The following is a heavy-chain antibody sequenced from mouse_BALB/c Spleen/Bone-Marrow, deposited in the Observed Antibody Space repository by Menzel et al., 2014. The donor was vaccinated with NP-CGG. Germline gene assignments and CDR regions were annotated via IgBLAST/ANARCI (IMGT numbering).Heavy chain of an antibody. J-gene: IGHJ3*01. CDR3: ARNGNYGAWFAY. V-gene: IGHV14-3*02. D-gene: IGHD2-1*01. CDR2: IDPANGNT. Sequence: DVQLQESGAELVKPGASVKLSCTASGFNIKDTYMHWVKQRPEQGLEWIGRIDPANGNTKYDPKFQGKATITADTSSNTAYLQLSSLTSEDTAVYCCARNGNYGAWFAYWGQGTLVTVSA. CDR1: GFNIKDTY.